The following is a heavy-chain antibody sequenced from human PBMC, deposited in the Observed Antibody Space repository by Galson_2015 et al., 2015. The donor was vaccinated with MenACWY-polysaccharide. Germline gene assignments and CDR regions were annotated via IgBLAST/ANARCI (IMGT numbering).Heavy chain of an antibody. Sequence: DSVKGRFPISRDNAKNSLYLQMNNLRAEDTAVYYCASRGVVTPYSLDYWGQGTLVSVSS. J-gene: IGHJ4*02. CDR3: ASRGVVTPYSLDY. D-gene: IGHD2-15*01. V-gene: IGHV3-48*01.